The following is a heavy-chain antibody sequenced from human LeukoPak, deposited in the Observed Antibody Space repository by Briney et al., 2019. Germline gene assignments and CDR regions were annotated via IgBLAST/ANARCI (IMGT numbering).Heavy chain of an antibody. CDR2: IYNTGDT. CDR1: GGSISNYY. CDR3: ARGFRSSSGIWFDP. D-gene: IGHD6-13*01. Sequence: SETLSLTCTVSGGSISNYYWSWIRQPPGKGLEWIGYIYNTGDTNHNPSLKSRVTISVDRSKNQFSLKLSSVTAADTAVYYCARGFRSSSGIWFDPWGQGTLVTVSS. J-gene: IGHJ5*02. V-gene: IGHV4-59*12.